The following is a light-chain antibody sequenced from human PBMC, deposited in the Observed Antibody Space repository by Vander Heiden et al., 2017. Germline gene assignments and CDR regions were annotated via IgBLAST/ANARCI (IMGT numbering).Light chain of an antibody. CDR2: AAS. J-gene: IGKJ3*01. V-gene: IGKV1-8*01. Sequence: AIRITQPPSSLSAFTGDRVTITCRASQGISSYLAWYQQKPGKAPKLLIYAASTLQSGVPSRFSGSGSGTDFTLTISCLQSEDFATYYCQQYYSYPVTFGPGTKVDIK. CDR1: QGISSY. CDR3: QQYYSYPVT.